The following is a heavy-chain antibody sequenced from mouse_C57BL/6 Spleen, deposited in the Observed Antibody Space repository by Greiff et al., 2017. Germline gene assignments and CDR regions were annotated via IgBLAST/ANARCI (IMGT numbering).Heavy chain of an antibody. Sequence: EVKLVESGEGLVKPGGSLKLSCAASGFTFSSYAMSWVRQTPEQRLEWVAYISSGGDYIYYADTVKGRFTISRDNARNTLYLQMSSLKSEDTAMYYCTRGGGRGAMDYWGQGTSVTVSS. V-gene: IGHV5-9-1*02. CDR2: ISSGGDYI. CDR3: TRGGGRGAMDY. J-gene: IGHJ4*01. D-gene: IGHD1-1*02. CDR1: GFTFSSYA.